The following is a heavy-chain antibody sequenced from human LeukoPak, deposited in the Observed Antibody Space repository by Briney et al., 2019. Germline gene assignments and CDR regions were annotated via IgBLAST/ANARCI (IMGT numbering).Heavy chain of an antibody. Sequence: GGSLKLFCAASGFTFSSYAMSWVRQAPGKGLEWVSAISGSGGSTYYADSVKGRFTISRDNSKNTLYLQMNSLRAEDTAVYYCAKVGGYSYGYFDYWGQGTLVTVSS. D-gene: IGHD5-18*01. CDR3: AKVGGYSYGYFDY. CDR2: ISGSGGST. V-gene: IGHV3-23*01. CDR1: GFTFSSYA. J-gene: IGHJ4*02.